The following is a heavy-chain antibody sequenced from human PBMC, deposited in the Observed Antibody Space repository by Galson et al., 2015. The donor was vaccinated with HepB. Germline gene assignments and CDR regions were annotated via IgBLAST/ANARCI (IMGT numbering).Heavy chain of an antibody. CDR3: ARWSVVRDLGNNWFDP. D-gene: IGHD3-10*01. CDR2: ISSSSSYI. CDR1: GFTFSSYS. J-gene: IGHJ5*02. V-gene: IGHV3-21*01. Sequence: SLRLSCAASGFTFSSYSMNWVRQAPGKGLEWVSSISSSSSYIYYADSVKGRFTISRDNAKNSLYLQMNSLRAEDTAVYYCARWSVVRDLGNNWFDPWGQGTLVTVSS.